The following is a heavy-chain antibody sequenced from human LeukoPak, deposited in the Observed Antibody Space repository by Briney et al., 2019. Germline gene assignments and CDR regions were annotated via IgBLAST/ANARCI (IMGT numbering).Heavy chain of an antibody. CDR2: ISGSGGST. V-gene: IGHV3-23*01. J-gene: IGHJ4*02. D-gene: IGHD3-10*01. CDR1: GFTFSSYG. Sequence: GGSLRLSCAASGFTFSSYGMSWVRQARGKGLEWVSAISGSGGSTYYADSVKGRFTISRDNSKNTLYVHMNSLRAEDTAVYYCAKRGLPDFWGQGTLVTVSS. CDR3: AKRGLPDF.